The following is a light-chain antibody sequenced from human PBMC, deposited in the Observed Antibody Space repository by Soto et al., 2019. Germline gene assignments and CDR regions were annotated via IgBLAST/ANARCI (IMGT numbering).Light chain of an antibody. V-gene: IGLV2-8*01. Sequence: QSVLTQPPSASGSPGQSVTISCTGTSSDVGGYNYVSWYQQHPGKAPKLMIYEVSKRPSGVPDRFSGSKSGNTASLTVSGIQAEDEDDYYCSSYAGSNIVVFGGGTKVTVL. CDR2: EVS. CDR1: SSDVGGYNY. CDR3: SSYAGSNIVV. J-gene: IGLJ2*01.